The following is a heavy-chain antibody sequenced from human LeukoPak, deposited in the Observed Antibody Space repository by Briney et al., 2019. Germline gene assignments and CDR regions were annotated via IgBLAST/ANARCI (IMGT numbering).Heavy chain of an antibody. V-gene: IGHV3-11*04. CDR3: ARGRCSTTSCYGYNWFDP. D-gene: IGHD2-2*01. J-gene: IGHJ5*02. CDR2: ISGSDNTE. Sequence: GGSLRLSCAASGFTFSDYHMSWIRQAPGKGLEWLSYISGSDNTEYYTDSVKGRFTISRDNAKNSLYLQMNSLRAEDTAVYYCARGRCSTTSCYGYNWFDPWGQGTLVTVSS. CDR1: GFTFSDYH.